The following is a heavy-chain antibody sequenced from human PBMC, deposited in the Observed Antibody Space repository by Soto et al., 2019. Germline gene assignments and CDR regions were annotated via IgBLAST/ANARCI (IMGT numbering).Heavy chain of an antibody. D-gene: IGHD1-7*01. Sequence: SETLSLTCAVSGGSFTSNNWWTWVRQPPGQGLEWIGEIYRTGSTNYNPSLKSRVTISLDKSGNQFSLKVTSLTAADTAVYYCASRDPGTSVDYWGQGTLVTVSS. CDR1: GGSFTSNNW. CDR3: ASRDPGTSVDY. J-gene: IGHJ4*02. CDR2: IYRTGST. V-gene: IGHV4-4*02.